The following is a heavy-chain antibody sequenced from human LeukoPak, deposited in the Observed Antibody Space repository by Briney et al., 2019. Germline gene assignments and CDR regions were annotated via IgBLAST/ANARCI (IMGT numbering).Heavy chain of an antibody. J-gene: IGHJ2*01. CDR2: IYYSGST. CDR3: ARDWPYYDSSGYRYWYFDL. Sequence: SETLSLTCTVSGGSISSYYWSWIRQPPGKGLEWIGYIYYSGSTNYNPSPKSRVTISVDTSKNQFSLKLSSVTAADTAVYYCARDWPYYDSSGYRYWYFDLWGRGTLVTVSS. D-gene: IGHD3-22*01. CDR1: GGSISSYY. V-gene: IGHV4-59*01.